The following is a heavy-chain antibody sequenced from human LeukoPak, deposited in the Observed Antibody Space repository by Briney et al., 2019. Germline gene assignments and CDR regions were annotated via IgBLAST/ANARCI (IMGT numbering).Heavy chain of an antibody. D-gene: IGHD3-10*01. Sequence: GGSLRLSCAASGFTFSDYYMSWIRQAPGKGLEWVSYISSSGSTIYYADSVKGRFTISRDNAKNSLYLQMNSLRAEDTAVYYCASRLSITMVRGAFDIWGQGTTVTVSS. J-gene: IGHJ3*02. CDR1: GFTFSDYY. CDR3: ASRLSITMVRGAFDI. CDR2: ISSSGSTI. V-gene: IGHV3-11*01.